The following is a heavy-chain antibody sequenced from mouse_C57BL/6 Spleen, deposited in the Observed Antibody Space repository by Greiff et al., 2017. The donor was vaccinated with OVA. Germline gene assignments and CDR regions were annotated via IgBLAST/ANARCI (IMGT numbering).Heavy chain of an antibody. CDR1: GFTFSDYG. Sequence: EVKLMESGGGLVKPGGSLKLSCAASGFTFSDYGMHWVRQAPEKGLEWVAYISSGSSTIYYADTVKGRFTIPRDNAKNTLFLQMTSLRSEDTAMYYCARIRRGGYAMDYWGQGTSVTVSS. V-gene: IGHV5-17*01. CDR2: ISSGSSTI. J-gene: IGHJ4*01. D-gene: IGHD2-12*01. CDR3: ARIRRGGYAMDY.